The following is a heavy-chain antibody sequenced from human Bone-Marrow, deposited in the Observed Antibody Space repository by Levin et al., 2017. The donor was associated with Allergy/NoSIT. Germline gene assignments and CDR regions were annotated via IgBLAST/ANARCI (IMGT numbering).Heavy chain of an antibody. CDR3: ARERITMVRGAYKDAFDI. V-gene: IGHV1-69*04. CDR1: GGTFSSYA. CDR2: IIPILGIA. D-gene: IGHD3-10*01. Sequence: GASVKVSCKASGGTFSSYAISWVRQAPGQGLEWMGRIIPILGIANYAQKFQGRVTITADKSTSTAYMELSSLRSEDTAVYYCARERITMVRGAYKDAFDIWGQGTMVTVSS. J-gene: IGHJ3*02.